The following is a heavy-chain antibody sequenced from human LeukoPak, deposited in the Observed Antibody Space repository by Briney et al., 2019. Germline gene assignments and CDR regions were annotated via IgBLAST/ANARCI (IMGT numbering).Heavy chain of an antibody. V-gene: IGHV4-61*02. Sequence: SETLSLTCTVSGGSISSGSYYWSWIRQPAGKGLEWIGRIYTSGSTNYNPSLKSRVTISVDTSKNQFSLKLSSVTAADTAVYYCARDDVANPGYWGQGTLVTVSS. D-gene: IGHD2-15*01. CDR2: IYTSGST. CDR1: GGSISSGSYY. CDR3: ARDDVANPGY. J-gene: IGHJ4*02.